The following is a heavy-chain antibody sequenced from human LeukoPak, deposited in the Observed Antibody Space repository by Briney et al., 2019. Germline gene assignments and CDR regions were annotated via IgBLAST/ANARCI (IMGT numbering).Heavy chain of an antibody. CDR1: GFTFSSYW. CDR2: IKQDGSEK. V-gene: IGHV3-7*01. CDR3: ARGTTRDYSNYIGY. J-gene: IGHJ4*02. D-gene: IGHD4-11*01. Sequence: GESLRLSXAASGFTFSSYWMSWVRQAPGKGLEWVANIKQDGSEKYYVDSVKGRFTISRDNAKNSLYLQMNSLRAEDTAVYYCARGTTRDYSNYIGYWGQGTLVTVSS.